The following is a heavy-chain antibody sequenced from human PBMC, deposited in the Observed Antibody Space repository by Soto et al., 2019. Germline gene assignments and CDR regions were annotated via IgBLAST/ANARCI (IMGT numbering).Heavy chain of an antibody. CDR2: IYDSGSS. CDR3: AREKGYISGPKNFDY. J-gene: IGHJ4*02. CDR1: GASISSGDYF. V-gene: IGHV4-30-4*01. Sequence: SETLSLTCTVSGASISSGDYFWSWIRQSPGKGLQWIGYIYDSGSSYYNPSLKSRVTMSVDTSKNQFSLKLSSVTAADTAVYYCAREKGYISGPKNFDYWGQGTLVT. D-gene: IGHD5-12*01.